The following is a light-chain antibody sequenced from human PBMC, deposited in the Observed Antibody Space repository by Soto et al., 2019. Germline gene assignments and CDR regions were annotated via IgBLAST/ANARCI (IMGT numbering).Light chain of an antibody. CDR1: HDISDY. V-gene: IGKV1-33*01. CDR2: DAS. CDR3: QQYDNVPLT. J-gene: IGKJ4*01. Sequence: DVQMTHSPSSLSASVGDRVTITCQASHDISDYLNWYQYKPGEAPKLLIYDASKLEAGVPSRFSGRGSGKDFTFSISSLQPEDIATYYCQQYDNVPLTFGGGNKVDI.